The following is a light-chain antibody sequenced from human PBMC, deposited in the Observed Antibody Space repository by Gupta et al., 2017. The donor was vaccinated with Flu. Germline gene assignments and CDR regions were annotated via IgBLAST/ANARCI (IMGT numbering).Light chain of an antibody. CDR2: AAS. J-gene: IGKJ4*01. V-gene: IGKV1-16*01. CDR1: QGIVTS. CDR3: QQHFSAPLT. Sequence: DTQMTQSPSSLSASVGDRVTITCRASQGIVTSLAWFQQKPGKAPKSLIYAASTLHSGVPSRFSGSGSGTYFTLTISSLQPEDFATYYCQQHFSAPLTFAGGTKVEIK.